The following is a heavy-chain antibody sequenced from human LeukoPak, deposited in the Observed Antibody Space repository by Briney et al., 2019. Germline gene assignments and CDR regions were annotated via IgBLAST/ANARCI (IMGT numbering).Heavy chain of an antibody. J-gene: IGHJ4*02. D-gene: IGHD3-3*01. CDR3: AAGGAYEFRDDY. V-gene: IGHV1-69*13. CDR2: IIPIYGRA. Sequence: ASVKVSCKASGGSFTSYGISWVRQAPGQGLEWMGKIIPIYGRANYGQRFQGRVTITADELTTTSYMELSSLTAEDMAVYYCAAGGAYEFRDDYWGQGTLVTVSS. CDR1: GGSFTSYG.